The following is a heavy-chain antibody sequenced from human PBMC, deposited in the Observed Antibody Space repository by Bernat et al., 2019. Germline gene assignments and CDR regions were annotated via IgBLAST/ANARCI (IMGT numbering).Heavy chain of an antibody. Sequence: EVQLLESGGGLVQPGGSLRLSCAASGFTFSSYAMSWVRQAPGKGLEWVSAISGSGGSTYYADSVKGRFTISRDNSKNTLYLQMNSLRVEDTAVYYCAKDPYYGDYSVPVSWFDPWGQGTLVTVSS. CDR3: AKDPYYGDYSVPVSWFDP. J-gene: IGHJ5*02. CDR1: GFTFSSYA. CDR2: ISGSGGST. D-gene: IGHD4-17*01. V-gene: IGHV3-23*01.